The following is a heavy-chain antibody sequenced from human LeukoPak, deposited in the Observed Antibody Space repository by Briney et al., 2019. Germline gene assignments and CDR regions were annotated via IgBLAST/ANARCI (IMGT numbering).Heavy chain of an antibody. J-gene: IGHJ6*04. V-gene: IGHV4-39*07. CDR3: ARRGIAAPSDV. CDR1: GGSIDSTSYY. CDR2: IYYSGNK. Sequence: SETLSLTCTVSGGSIDSTSYYWGWIRQPPGKSLEWIGTIYYSGNKYYNPSLKSRVTISVDTSKNQFSLKLSSVTAADTAVYYCARRGIAAPSDVWGKGTTVTISS. D-gene: IGHD6-13*01.